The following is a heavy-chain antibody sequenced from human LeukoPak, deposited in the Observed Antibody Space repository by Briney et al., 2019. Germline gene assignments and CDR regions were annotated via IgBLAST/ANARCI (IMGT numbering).Heavy chain of an antibody. V-gene: IGHV1-2*02. CDR3: ARPLYSSSWYGY. J-gene: IGHJ4*02. CDR2: INPNSGGT. D-gene: IGHD6-13*01. CDR1: GYTFTGYY. Sequence: ASVKVSCKASGYTFTGYYMHWVRQAPGQGLEWMGWINPNSGGTNYAQTLQGRVTMTRDTSISTAYMELSRLRSDDTAVYYCARPLYSSSWYGYWGQGTLVTVSS.